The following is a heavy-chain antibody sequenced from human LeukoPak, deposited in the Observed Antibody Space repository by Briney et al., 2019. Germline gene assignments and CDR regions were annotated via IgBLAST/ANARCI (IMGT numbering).Heavy chain of an antibody. CDR3: ARGRVITMVRGVLVY. D-gene: IGHD3-10*01. V-gene: IGHV3-48*01. J-gene: IGHJ4*02. Sequence: GGSLRLSCAASGITFSSYSMNWVRQAPGKGLEWVSYISSSSSTIYYADSVKGRFTISRDNAKNSLYLQMNSLRAEDTAVYYCARGRVITMVRGVLVYWGQGTLVTVSS. CDR1: GITFSSYS. CDR2: ISSSSSTI.